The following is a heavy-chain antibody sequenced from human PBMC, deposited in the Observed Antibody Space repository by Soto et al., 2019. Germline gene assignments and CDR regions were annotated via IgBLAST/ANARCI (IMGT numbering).Heavy chain of an antibody. CDR3: AKVYKQQLPS. CDR2: ISYDGSNK. CDR1: GFTFSSYG. J-gene: IGHJ5*02. V-gene: IGHV3-30*18. Sequence: QVQLVESGGGVVQPGRSLRLSCAASGFTFSSYGMHWVRQAPGKGLEWVAVISYDGSNKYYADSVKGRFTISRDNSKNPLYLQMNSLRAEDTAVYYCAKVYKQQLPSWGQGTLVTVSS. D-gene: IGHD6-13*01.